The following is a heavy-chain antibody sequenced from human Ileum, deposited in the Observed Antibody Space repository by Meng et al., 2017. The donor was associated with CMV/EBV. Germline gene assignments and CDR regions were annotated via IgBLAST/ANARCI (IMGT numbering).Heavy chain of an antibody. CDR2: IYYSGYT. V-gene: IGHV4-39*07. J-gene: IGHJ4*02. Sequence: SQTRSLTGIVSGGSISSSNYYWGRIRQPPGKGLEWIGNIYYSGYTNYNPSLKSRATLSVDTSKNQISLRLTSVTAADTAVYYCARGRYCSSTSCFPFEHWGQGALVTVSS. D-gene: IGHD2-2*01. CDR3: ARGRYCSSTSCFPFEH. CDR1: GGSISSSNYY.